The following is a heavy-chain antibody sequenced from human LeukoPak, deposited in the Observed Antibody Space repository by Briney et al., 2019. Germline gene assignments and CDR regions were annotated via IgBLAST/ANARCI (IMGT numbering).Heavy chain of an antibody. CDR1: GFTFSSYA. J-gene: IGHJ4*02. V-gene: IGHV3-23*01. CDR2: ISGSGGST. Sequence: QPGGSLRLSCAASGFTFSSYATSWVRQAPGKGLEWVSAISGSGGSTYYADSVKGRFTIPRDNSKNTLYLQMNSLRAEDTAVYYCAKDPPYCSGGSCRNYFDYWGQGTLVTVSS. CDR3: AKDPPYCSGGSCRNYFDY. D-gene: IGHD2-15*01.